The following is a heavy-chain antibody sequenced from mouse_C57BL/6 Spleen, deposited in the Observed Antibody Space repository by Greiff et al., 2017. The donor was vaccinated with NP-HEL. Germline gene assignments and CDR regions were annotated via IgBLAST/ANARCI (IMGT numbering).Heavy chain of an antibody. J-gene: IGHJ2*01. V-gene: IGHV5-17*01. Sequence: EVQLVESGGGLVKPGGSLKLSCAASGFTFSDYGMHWVRQAPEKGLEWVAYISSGSSTIYYADTVKGRFTISRDNAKNTLFLQMTSLRSEDTAMYYCARGVYYYGSSEDFDYWGQGTTLTVSS. CDR2: ISSGSSTI. D-gene: IGHD1-1*01. CDR1: GFTFSDYG. CDR3: ARGVYYYGSSEDFDY.